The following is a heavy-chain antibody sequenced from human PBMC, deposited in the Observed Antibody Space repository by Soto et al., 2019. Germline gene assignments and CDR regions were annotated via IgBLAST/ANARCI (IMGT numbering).Heavy chain of an antibody. CDR3: ARGTWAGCSGGSCYSGGGYYYYGMDV. Sequence: ASVKVSCKASGYTFTSYGISWVRQAPGQGLEWMGWISAYNGNTNYAQKLQGRVTMTTDTSTSTAYMELGSLRSDDTAVYYCARGTWAGCSGGSCYSGGGYYYYGMDVWG. CDR1: GYTFTSYG. CDR2: ISAYNGNT. V-gene: IGHV1-18*01. D-gene: IGHD2-15*01. J-gene: IGHJ6*02.